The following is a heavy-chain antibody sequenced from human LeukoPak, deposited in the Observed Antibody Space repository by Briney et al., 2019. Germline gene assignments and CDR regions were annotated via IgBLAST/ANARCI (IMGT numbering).Heavy chain of an antibody. CDR2: IYYSGST. V-gene: IGHV4-59*01. J-gene: IGHJ4*02. Sequence: PSETLSLTCTVSGGSINSYYWSWIRQPPGKGLEWIGYIYYSGSTNYNPSLKSRVTISVDTSKNQFSLKLSSVTAADTAVYYCARGSSGYGDDWGQGTLVTVSS. CDR1: GGSINSYY. CDR3: ARGSSGYGDD. D-gene: IGHD5-18*01.